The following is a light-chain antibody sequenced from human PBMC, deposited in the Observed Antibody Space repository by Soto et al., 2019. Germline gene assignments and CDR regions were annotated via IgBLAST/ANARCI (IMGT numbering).Light chain of an antibody. J-gene: IGKJ5*01. Sequence: EIVLTQSPATLSLSPGERATLSCRASQSISGSYLAWYQQKPGQAPRLLIYGASSRATDIPDRFSGSGSGADFTLTISRLEPEDFAVYYCQQYGTSITFGQGTRLEIK. V-gene: IGKV3-20*01. CDR1: QSISGSY. CDR2: GAS. CDR3: QQYGTSIT.